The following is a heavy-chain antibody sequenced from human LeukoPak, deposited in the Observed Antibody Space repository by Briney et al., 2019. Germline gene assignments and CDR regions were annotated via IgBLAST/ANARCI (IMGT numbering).Heavy chain of an antibody. CDR2: INPNSGGT. J-gene: IGHJ4*02. CDR3: ARRHSSSWYSYDY. CDR1: GYTFTGYY. D-gene: IGHD6-13*01. Sequence: ASVKVSCKASGYTFTGYYMHWVRQAPGQGLEWMGWINPNSGGTNYAQKFQGWVTMTRDTSISTAYMELSRLRSDDTAVYYCARRHSSSWYSYDYWGQGTLVTVSS. V-gene: IGHV1-2*04.